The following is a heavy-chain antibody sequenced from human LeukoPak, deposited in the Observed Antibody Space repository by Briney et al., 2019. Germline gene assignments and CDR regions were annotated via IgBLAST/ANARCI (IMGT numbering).Heavy chain of an antibody. J-gene: IGHJ4*02. CDR1: GGSFSGYY. CDR2: INHSGST. V-gene: IGHV4-34*01. CDR3: ARDWGGYCSGGSCYPFDY. D-gene: IGHD2-15*01. Sequence: SETLSLTCAVYGGSFSGYYWSWIRQPPGKGLEWIGEINHSGSTNYNPSLKSRVTMSVDTSKNQFSLKLSSVTAADTAVYYCARDWGGYCSGGSCYPFDYWGQGTLVTVSS.